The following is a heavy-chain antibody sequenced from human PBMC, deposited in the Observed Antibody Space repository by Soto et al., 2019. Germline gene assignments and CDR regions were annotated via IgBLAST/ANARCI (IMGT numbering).Heavy chain of an antibody. J-gene: IGHJ4*02. V-gene: IGHV3-21*01. CDR2: ISSSSSYI. D-gene: IGHD6-19*01. CDR1: GFTFSSYS. CDR3: ARDWIAVAGGWNY. Sequence: GSLRLSCAASGFTFSSYSMNWVRQAPGKGLEWVSSISSSSSYIYYADSVKGRFTISRDNAKNSLYLQMNSLRAEDTAVYYCARDWIAVAGGWNYWGQGTLVTVSS.